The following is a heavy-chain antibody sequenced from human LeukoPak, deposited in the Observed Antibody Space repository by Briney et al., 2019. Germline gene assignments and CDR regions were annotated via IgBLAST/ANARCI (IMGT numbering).Heavy chain of an antibody. CDR2: INPNSGGR. CDR1: RHTFIAYY. D-gene: IGHD6-19*01. J-gene: IGHJ6*02. Sequence: ASVKVSCKASRHTFIAYYMYWVRQAPGQGPECVGWINPNSGGRNYAQKIQGRVTMPRDTSISTAYMELSKLRFDDTAVYYCARVAAVAGTRTSGYYYALDVWGQGTTVTVSS. V-gene: IGHV1-2*02. CDR3: ARVAAVAGTRTSGYYYALDV.